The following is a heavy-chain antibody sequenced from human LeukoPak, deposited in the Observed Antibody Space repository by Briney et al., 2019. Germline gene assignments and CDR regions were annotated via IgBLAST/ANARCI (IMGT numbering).Heavy chain of an antibody. CDR3: ARRLTQYDCFDP. CDR2: TYYKSTWYN. D-gene: IGHD2-2*01. V-gene: IGHV6-1*01. Sequence: SQTPSLTCAISGDSVSSNSVTWNWIRQSPSRGLEWLARTYYKSTWYNDNAVTGRGRITVNPDTSKNQFSLHLNSVTPEDTAVYYCARRLTQYDCFDPWGQGILVTVSS. CDR1: GDSVSSNSVT. J-gene: IGHJ5*02.